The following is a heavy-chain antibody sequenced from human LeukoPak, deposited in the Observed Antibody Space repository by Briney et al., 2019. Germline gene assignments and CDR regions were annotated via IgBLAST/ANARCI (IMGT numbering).Heavy chain of an antibody. Sequence: GGSLRLSCAASGFTFSSYGVHWVRQAPGKGLERVAFIRYDGSNKYYADSVKGRFTISRDNSKNTLYLQMNSLRAEDTAVYYCAKGTWFGELVYYYYMDVWGKGTTVTISS. CDR2: IRYDGSNK. V-gene: IGHV3-30*02. D-gene: IGHD3-10*01. CDR1: GFTFSSYG. J-gene: IGHJ6*03. CDR3: AKGTWFGELVYYYYMDV.